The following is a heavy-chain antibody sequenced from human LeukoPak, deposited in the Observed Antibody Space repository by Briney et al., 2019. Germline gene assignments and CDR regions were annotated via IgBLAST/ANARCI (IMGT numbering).Heavy chain of an antibody. Sequence: GGSLRLSCAASGFTFSSYAMSWVRQAPGKGLEWVSLISSGGSTYYADSLKGRFTISRDNSKNTLYLQMNSLRAEDTAVYYCGRVGDGYNDNYRGQGTLVTVSS. D-gene: IGHD5-24*01. CDR2: ISSGGST. J-gene: IGHJ4*02. V-gene: IGHV3-66*01. CDR1: GFTFSSYA. CDR3: GRVGDGYNDNY.